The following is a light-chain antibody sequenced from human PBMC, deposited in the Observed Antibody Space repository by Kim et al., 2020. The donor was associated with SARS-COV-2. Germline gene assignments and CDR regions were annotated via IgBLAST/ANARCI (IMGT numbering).Light chain of an antibody. Sequence: DIQMTQSPSSLSASVGDRVTITCQASQDISNYLNWYQQKPGKPPKLLIYDASHLETGVPSRFSGSGSGTDFTFSISSLQPEDFATYYCHQYDNFPDTFGQGTKLEI. CDR1: QDISNY. J-gene: IGKJ2*01. CDR3: HQYDNFPDT. CDR2: DAS. V-gene: IGKV1-33*01.